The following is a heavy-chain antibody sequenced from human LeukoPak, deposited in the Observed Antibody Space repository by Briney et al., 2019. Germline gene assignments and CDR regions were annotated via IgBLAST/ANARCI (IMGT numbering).Heavy chain of an antibody. CDR1: GGSISSYY. CDR2: IYHSGST. J-gene: IGHJ5*02. Sequence: PSETLSLTCTVSGGSISSYYWSWIRQPPGKGLEWIGYIYHSGSTYYNPSLKSRVTISVDRSKNQFSLKLSSVTAADTAVYYCAREEVLAVADWFDPWGQGTLVTVSS. CDR3: AREEVLAVADWFDP. V-gene: IGHV4-59*12. D-gene: IGHD6-19*01.